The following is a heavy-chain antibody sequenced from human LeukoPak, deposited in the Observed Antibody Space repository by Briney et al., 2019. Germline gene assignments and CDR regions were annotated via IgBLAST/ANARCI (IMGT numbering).Heavy chain of an antibody. J-gene: IGHJ4*02. D-gene: IGHD3-22*01. CDR3: ARAQAYYDSSGSPTNHFDY. CDR1: GFTFSSYS. Sequence: GKSLRLCCAASGFTFSSYSMNWVRQAPGKGLEWVSSISSSSSYIYYADSVKGRFTISRDNAKNSLYLQMNSLRAEDTAVYYCARAQAYYDSSGSPTNHFDYWGQGTLVTVSS. V-gene: IGHV3-21*01. CDR2: ISSSSSYI.